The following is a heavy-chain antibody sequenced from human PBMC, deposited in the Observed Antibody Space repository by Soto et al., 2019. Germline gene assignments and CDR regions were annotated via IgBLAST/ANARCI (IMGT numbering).Heavy chain of an antibody. CDR3: ARSRPLLRYFDWLPYYYYYYGMDV. J-gene: IGHJ6*02. D-gene: IGHD3-9*01. CDR2: ISAYNGNT. Sequence: ASVKVSCKASGYTFTSYGISWLRHDPGQGLEWMGWISAYNGNTNYAQKLQGRVTMTTDTSTSTAYMELRSLRSDDTAVYYCARSRPLLRYFDWLPYYYYYYGMDVWGQGTTVTVSS. V-gene: IGHV1-18*04. CDR1: GYTFTSYG.